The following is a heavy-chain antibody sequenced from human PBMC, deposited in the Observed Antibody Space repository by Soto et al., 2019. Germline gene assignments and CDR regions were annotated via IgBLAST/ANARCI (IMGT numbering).Heavy chain of an antibody. V-gene: IGHV4-59*08. Sequence: PSETLSLTCTVSGGSISSYYWSWIRRPPGKGLEWIGYIYNSGSTHSNPSLQSRVTISVDTSKNQFSLKLSSVTAADTAVYYCARQRPTDGRWEFANYYGMDVWGQGTPVTVSS. D-gene: IGHD1-26*01. CDR3: ARQRPTDGRWEFANYYGMDV. CDR1: GGSISSYY. CDR2: IYNSGST. J-gene: IGHJ6*02.